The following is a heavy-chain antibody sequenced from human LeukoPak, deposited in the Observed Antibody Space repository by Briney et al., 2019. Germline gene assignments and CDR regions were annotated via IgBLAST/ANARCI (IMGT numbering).Heavy chain of an antibody. CDR1: GYTFISYG. J-gene: IGHJ4*02. CDR2: FSGYNGNT. V-gene: IGHV1-18*01. Sequence: ASVKVSCKASGYTFISYGLSWVRQAPGQGLEWMGWFSGYNGNTNYAQNLQGRVTMTTDTSTSTAYMELRSLRSDDTAVYYCARVFTAGYSSSWYQDYWGQGTLVTVSS. D-gene: IGHD6-13*01. CDR3: ARVFTAGYSSSWYQDY.